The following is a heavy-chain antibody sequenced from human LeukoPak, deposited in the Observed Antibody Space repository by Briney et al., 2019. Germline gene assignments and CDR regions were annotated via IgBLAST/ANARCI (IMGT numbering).Heavy chain of an antibody. D-gene: IGHD3-16*01. J-gene: IGHJ4*02. CDR1: DDSISDYY. CDR3: TRGAGWLIDY. Sequence: EPSETLSLTCTVSDDSISDYYRGWIRQPPGKGLEWIGYIHNSGTSTYNPSLKSRVTISADTSKNQFSLKLNSLTTADTAVYYCTRGAGWLIDYWGQGILVTVSS. CDR2: IHNSGTS. V-gene: IGHV4-59*01.